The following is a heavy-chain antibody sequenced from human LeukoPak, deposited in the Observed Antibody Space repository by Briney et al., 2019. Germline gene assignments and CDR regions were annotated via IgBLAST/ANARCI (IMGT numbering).Heavy chain of an antibody. CDR3: ARGKAVAARYYFDY. CDR1: GGSISSSSYY. D-gene: IGHD6-19*01. Sequence: SETLSLTCTVSGGSISSSSYYWGWIRQPPGKGLEWIGSIYYSGSTYYNPSLKSRVTISVDTSKNQFSLKLSSVTAADTAVYYCARGKAVAARYYFDYWGQGTLVTVSS. CDR2: IYYSGST. V-gene: IGHV4-39*01. J-gene: IGHJ4*02.